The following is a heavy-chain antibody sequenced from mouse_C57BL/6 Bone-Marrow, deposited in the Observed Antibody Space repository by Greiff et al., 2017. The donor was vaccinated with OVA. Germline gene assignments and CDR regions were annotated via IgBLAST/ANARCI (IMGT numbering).Heavy chain of an antibody. V-gene: IGHV1-69*01. Sequence: QVQLQPPGAELVMPGASVKLSCKASGYTFTSYWMHWVKQRPGQGLEWIGEIDPSDSYTNYNQKFQGKSTLTVDKSSSTAYMQLSSLPSEDSAVYYCAREGGIYYGNFYWGQGTLVTVSA. CDR1: GYTFTSYW. J-gene: IGHJ3*01. CDR2: IDPSDSYT. CDR3: AREGGIYYGNFY. D-gene: IGHD2-1*01.